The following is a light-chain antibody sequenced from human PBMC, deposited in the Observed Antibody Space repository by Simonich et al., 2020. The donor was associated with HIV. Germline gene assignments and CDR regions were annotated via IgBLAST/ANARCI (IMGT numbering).Light chain of an antibody. Sequence: DIQMTQSPSTLYASVGNRVTITCRAIQRMNIWLAWYQQKPGKAPNLLFDKASTLQSGVPSRFSGSGSGTEFTLTINSLQPDDFATYYCQVFNTYSLSFGGGTRVEIK. CDR2: KAS. V-gene: IGKV1-5*03. CDR3: QVFNTYSLS. CDR1: QRMNIW. J-gene: IGKJ4*01.